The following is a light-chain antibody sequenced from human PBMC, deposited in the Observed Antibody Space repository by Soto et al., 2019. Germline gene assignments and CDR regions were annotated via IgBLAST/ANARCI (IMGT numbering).Light chain of an antibody. CDR1: QSVLSTSNNKNY. CDR3: QQYYSTPQT. J-gene: IGKJ2*01. V-gene: IGKV4-1*01. Sequence: DIVMTQSPDSLAVSLGERATIKCKSSQSVLSTSNNKNYLAWYQQKPGQPPKLLIYWASTRKSGVPDRFSGSGSGTDFTPTIRSLQAEDVAVYYCQQYYSTPQTFGQGTKLEIK. CDR2: WAS.